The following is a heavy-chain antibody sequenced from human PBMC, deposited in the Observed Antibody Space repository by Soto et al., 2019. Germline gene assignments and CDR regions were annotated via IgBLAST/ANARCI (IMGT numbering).Heavy chain of an antibody. Sequence: PSETLSLTCTVSGGSISSSSYYWVWIRQPPGKGLEWIGSIYYSGSTYYNPSLKSRVTISVDTSKNQFSLKLSSVTAADTAVYYCARHFVGYCTNGVCSRLNWFDPWGQGTLVTVSS. V-gene: IGHV4-39*01. CDR1: GGSISSSSYY. D-gene: IGHD2-8*01. CDR2: IYYSGST. CDR3: ARHFVGYCTNGVCSRLNWFDP. J-gene: IGHJ5*02.